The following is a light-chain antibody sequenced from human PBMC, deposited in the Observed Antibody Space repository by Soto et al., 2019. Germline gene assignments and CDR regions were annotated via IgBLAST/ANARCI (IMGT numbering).Light chain of an antibody. V-gene: IGLV2-18*02. Sequence: QSVLTQPPSVSGSPGQSVTISCTGTSSDVGGYNRVSWYRQPPGTAPKLMIYEVSNRPSGVPDRFSGSKSGNTASLTISGLQAEDEADYYCSSYTSSNTYVFGTGTKVTVL. CDR1: SSDVGGYNR. CDR3: SSYTSSNTYV. J-gene: IGLJ1*01. CDR2: EVS.